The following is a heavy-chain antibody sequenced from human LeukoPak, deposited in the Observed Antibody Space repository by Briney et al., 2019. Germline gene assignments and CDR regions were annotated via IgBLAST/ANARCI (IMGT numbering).Heavy chain of an antibody. CDR3: ARYYYDSSGYYYYFDY. V-gene: IGHV4-34*01. J-gene: IGHJ4*02. D-gene: IGHD3-22*01. CDR1: GFTFSSYS. CDR2: INHSGST. Sequence: GSLRLSCAASGFTFSSYSMNWIRQPPGKGLEWIGEINHSGSTNYNPSLKSRVTISVDTSKNQFSLKLSSVTAADTAVYYCARYYYDSSGYYYYFDYWGQGTLVTVSS.